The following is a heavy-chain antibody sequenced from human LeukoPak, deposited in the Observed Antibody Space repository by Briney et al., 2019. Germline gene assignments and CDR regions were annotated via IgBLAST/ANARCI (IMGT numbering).Heavy chain of an antibody. D-gene: IGHD5-12*01. CDR1: GFTFSGSA. V-gene: IGHV3-73*01. CDR3: TRLTSIYGATADEDY. CDR2: IRSKANSYAT. Sequence: GGSLRLSCAASGFTFSGSAMHWVRQASGKGLEWVGRIRSKANSYATADAASVKGSFTISRDDSKNTAYLQMNSPKTEDTAVYYCTRLTSIYGATADEDYWGQGTLVTVSS. J-gene: IGHJ4*02.